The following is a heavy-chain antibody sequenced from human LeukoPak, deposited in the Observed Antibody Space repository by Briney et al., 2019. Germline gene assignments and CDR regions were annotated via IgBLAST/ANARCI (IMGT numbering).Heavy chain of an antibody. J-gene: IGHJ4*02. D-gene: IGHD2-15*01. CDR1: GDSVSINSVA. V-gene: IGHV6-1*01. CDR3: ARDHCSGGSCHWRFDY. CDR2: TYYRSKWYK. Sequence: SQTLSLTSAISGDSVSINSVAWNWIRQSPSRGLEWLGRTYYRSKWYKDYAVSVKGRITINPDTSKNQFSLQLNSVTPEDTAVYYCARDHCSGGSCHWRFDYWGQGTLVTVSS.